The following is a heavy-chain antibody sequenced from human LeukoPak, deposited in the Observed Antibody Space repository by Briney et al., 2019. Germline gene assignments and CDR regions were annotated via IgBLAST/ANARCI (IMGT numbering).Heavy chain of an antibody. J-gene: IGHJ4*02. V-gene: IGHV1-69*05. CDR2: IIPIFGTA. Sequence: GASVTVSCKASGGTFSSYAISWVRQAPGQGLEWMGGIIPIFGTANYAQKFQGRVTITTDESTSTAYMELSSLRSEDTAVYYCARGRRDAYDFWSGYYFDYWGQGTLVTVSS. D-gene: IGHD3-3*01. CDR1: GGTFSSYA. CDR3: ARGRRDAYDFWSGYYFDY.